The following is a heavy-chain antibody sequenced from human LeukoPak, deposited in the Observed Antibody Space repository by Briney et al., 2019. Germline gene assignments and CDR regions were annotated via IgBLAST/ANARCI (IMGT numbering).Heavy chain of an antibody. CDR3: AKRDCTSTSCPFGF. CDR2: ISGSGGTT. D-gene: IGHD2-2*01. Sequence: GGSLRLSCAASGFTFSSYALTWVRQAPGKGLEWASIISGSGGTTFYADSVKGRFTISRDNSKNTLYVQMNSLRAEDTAVYYCAKRDCTSTSCPFGFWGQGTLVTVSS. V-gene: IGHV3-23*01. J-gene: IGHJ4*02. CDR1: GFTFSSYA.